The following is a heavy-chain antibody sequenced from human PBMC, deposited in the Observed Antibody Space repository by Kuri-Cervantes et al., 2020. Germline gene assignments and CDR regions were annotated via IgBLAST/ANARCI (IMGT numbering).Heavy chain of an antibody. J-gene: IGHJ4*02. D-gene: IGHD6-19*01. Sequence: GSLRLSCTVSGGSISSYYWSWIRQPAGKGLEWIGRIYTSGSTNYNPSLKSRVTMSVDTSKNQFSLKLSSVTAADTAVHYCARRGSGWSLVYWGQGTLVTVSS. V-gene: IGHV4-4*07. CDR3: ARRGSGWSLVY. CDR1: GGSISSYY. CDR2: IYTSGST.